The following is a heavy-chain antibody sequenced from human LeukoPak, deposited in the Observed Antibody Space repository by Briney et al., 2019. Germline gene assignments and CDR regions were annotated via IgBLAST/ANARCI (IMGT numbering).Heavy chain of an antibody. Sequence: ASVKVSCKASGYTFTSNDINWVRQATGQGLEWMGWMNPNSGNTGYAQKFQGRVTMTRNTSISTAYMELSSLRSEDTAVYYCARGGDSSGHTDCWGQGTLVTVSS. CDR1: GYTFTSND. CDR2: MNPNSGNT. J-gene: IGHJ4*02. D-gene: IGHD3-22*01. CDR3: ARGGDSSGHTDC. V-gene: IGHV1-8*01.